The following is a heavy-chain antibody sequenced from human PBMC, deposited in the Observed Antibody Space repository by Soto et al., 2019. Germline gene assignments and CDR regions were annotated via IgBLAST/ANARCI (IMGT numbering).Heavy chain of an antibody. Sequence: GGSLRLSCAASGFIFSSFAMSWVRQAPGRGVEWVSGVSGSGGNTYYAESVKGRFTVSRDNVKKTLYLQMNSLRAEDTAVYYCAKDSKYSNTWYYFDNWGQGTLVTVSS. D-gene: IGHD6-13*01. CDR2: VSGSGGNT. V-gene: IGHV3-23*01. CDR3: AKDSKYSNTWYYFDN. CDR1: GFIFSSFA. J-gene: IGHJ4*02.